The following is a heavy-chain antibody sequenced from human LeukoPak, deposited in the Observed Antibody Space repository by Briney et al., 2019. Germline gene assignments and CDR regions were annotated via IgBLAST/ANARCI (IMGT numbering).Heavy chain of an antibody. CDR1: GGTFTSYA. Sequence: SVKLSCKASGGTFTSYAISWVRQAPGQGVEGMGGIIPIFGTANYAQKFQGRVTITTDDSTSTAYMEPSSLRSEDTAVYYCASGPYSSSWYNWFDHWGQGTLVTVSS. D-gene: IGHD6-13*01. CDR3: ASGPYSSSWYNWFDH. V-gene: IGHV1-69*05. J-gene: IGHJ5*02. CDR2: IIPIFGTA.